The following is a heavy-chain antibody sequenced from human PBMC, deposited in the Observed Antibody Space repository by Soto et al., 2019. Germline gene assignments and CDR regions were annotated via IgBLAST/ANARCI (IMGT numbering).Heavy chain of an antibody. CDR3: ARGPSCSWYEVYYYYYYYMDV. Sequence: QVQLVESGGGLVKPGGSLRLSCAASGFTFSDYYMSWIRQAPGKGLEWVSYISRSGSTIYYADSVKGRFTISRDNAKNSLHLQMNSLRAEDTAVYYCARGPSCSWYEVYYYYYYYMDVWGKGTTVTVSS. D-gene: IGHD6-13*01. CDR2: ISRSGSTI. CDR1: GFTFSDYY. J-gene: IGHJ6*03. V-gene: IGHV3-11*01.